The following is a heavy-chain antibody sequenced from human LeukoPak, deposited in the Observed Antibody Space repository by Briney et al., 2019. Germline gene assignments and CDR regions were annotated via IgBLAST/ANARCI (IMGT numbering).Heavy chain of an antibody. CDR3: AKDLRSAADSKMGAADY. D-gene: IGHD1-26*01. Sequence: GGSLRLSCAASGFTFSSYGMSWVPQAPGKGLEWVSAISGSGDSPYYADSVKGRFTISRDSSKNTLYLQMNSLRAEDTAVYYCAKDLRSAADSKMGAADYWGQGTLVTVSS. CDR2: ISGSGDSP. J-gene: IGHJ4*02. CDR1: GFTFSSYG. V-gene: IGHV3-23*01.